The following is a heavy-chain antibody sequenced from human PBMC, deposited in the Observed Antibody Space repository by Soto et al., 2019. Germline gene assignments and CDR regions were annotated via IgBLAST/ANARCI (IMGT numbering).Heavy chain of an antibody. V-gene: IGHV1-18*01. Sequence: ASVKVSCKASGYTFTSYGISWVRQAPGQGLEWMGWISAYNGNTNYAQKLQGRVTMTTDTSTSTAYMELRSLRSDDTAVYYCARVPPEFFGVDSGRFGPWGQGTLVTVSS. CDR3: ARVPPEFFGVDSGRFGP. D-gene: IGHD3-3*01. CDR2: ISAYNGNT. CDR1: GYTFTSYG. J-gene: IGHJ5*02.